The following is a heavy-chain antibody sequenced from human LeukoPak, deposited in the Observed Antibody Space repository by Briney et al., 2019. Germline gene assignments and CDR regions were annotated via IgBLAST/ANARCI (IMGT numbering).Heavy chain of an antibody. CDR3: ARDFLPRGCSFDY. CDR1: GFTFSSYA. CDR2: ISYDGSNK. J-gene: IGHJ4*02. Sequence: GGSLRLSCAASGFTFSSYAMHWVRQAPGKGLEWVAVISYDGSNKYYADSVKGRFTISRDNSKNTLYLQMNSLRAEDTAVYYCARDFLPRGCSFDYWGQGTLATVSS. V-gene: IGHV3-30-3*01. D-gene: IGHD6-19*01.